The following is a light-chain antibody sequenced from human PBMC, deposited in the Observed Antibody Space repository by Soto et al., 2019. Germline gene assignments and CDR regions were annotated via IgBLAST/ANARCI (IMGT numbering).Light chain of an antibody. V-gene: IGLV1-51*01. CDR3: GTWDSSLSAGV. CDR2: DNN. J-gene: IGLJ2*01. Sequence: QSVLTQPPSVSAAPGQKVTISCSGSRSNIGNNYVSWYQQNPGTAPKLLIYDNNKRPSGIPDRFSGSKSGTSATLGITGLQTGDEADYYCGTWDSSLSAGVFGGGTKLTVL. CDR1: RSNIGNNY.